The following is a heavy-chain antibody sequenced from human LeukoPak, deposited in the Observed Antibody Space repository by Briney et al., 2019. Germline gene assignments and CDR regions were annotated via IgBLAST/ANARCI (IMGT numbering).Heavy chain of an antibody. CDR3: ARFCSGGRCPDY. V-gene: IGHV4-59*01. CDR2: IYYSGST. CDR1: GGSISSYY. Sequence: SETLSLTCTVSGGSISSYYWTWIRQPPGKGLEWIGYIYYSGSTNHNPSLKSRVTISVDTSKNQFSLKLSSVTAADTAVYYCARFCSGGRCPDYWGQGTLVTVSS. J-gene: IGHJ4*02. D-gene: IGHD2-15*01.